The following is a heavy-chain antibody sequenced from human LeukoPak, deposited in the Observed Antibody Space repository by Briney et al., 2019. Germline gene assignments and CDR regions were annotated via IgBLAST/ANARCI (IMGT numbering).Heavy chain of an antibody. CDR2: ISSRSTYA. CDR3: ARAHIQDYTIVGLVDH. Sequence: GGSLRLSCTASGFTFSDYSMNWVRQAPGQGLEWVSSISSRSTYAYYADSVRGRFTISRDSAKNSLFLQMDNLRVEDTAVYYCARAHIQDYTIVGLVDHWGQGTLVTVSS. J-gene: IGHJ5*02. D-gene: IGHD1-26*01. CDR1: GFTFSDYS. V-gene: IGHV3-21*01.